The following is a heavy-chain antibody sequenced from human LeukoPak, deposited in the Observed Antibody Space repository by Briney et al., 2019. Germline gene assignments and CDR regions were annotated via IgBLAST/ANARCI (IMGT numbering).Heavy chain of an antibody. CDR3: MRDTAVGGDDYYYYMDV. CDR1: GYTFTTHD. V-gene: IGHV1-8*01. D-gene: IGHD6-13*01. CDR2: MNPGSGDT. J-gene: IGHJ6*03. Sequence: ASVTVSCKASGYTFTTHDLTWVRQPTGQGLEWMGWMNPGSGDTAYAQKFQGRVTMTRDKSMSTAYMELNSLRAEDTALYYCMRDTAVGGDDYYYYMDVWGKGTTVTVSS.